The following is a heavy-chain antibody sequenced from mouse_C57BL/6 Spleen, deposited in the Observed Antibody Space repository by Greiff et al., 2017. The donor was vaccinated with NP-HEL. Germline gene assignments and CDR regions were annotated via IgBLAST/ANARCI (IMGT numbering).Heavy chain of an antibody. Sequence: QVQLQQPGAELVKPGASVKLSCKASGYTFTSYWMQWVKQRPGQGLEWIGEIDPSDSYPTYNQKFKGKATLTVDTSSSTAYMQLSSLTSEDSAVYYCARGVTTVAYYAMDYWGQGTSVTVSS. CDR3: ARGVTTVAYYAMDY. CDR1: GYTFTSYW. J-gene: IGHJ4*01. D-gene: IGHD1-1*01. CDR2: IDPSDSYP. V-gene: IGHV1-50*01.